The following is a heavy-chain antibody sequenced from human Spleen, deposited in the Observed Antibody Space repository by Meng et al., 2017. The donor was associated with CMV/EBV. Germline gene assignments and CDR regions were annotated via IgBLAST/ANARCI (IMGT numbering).Heavy chain of an antibody. CDR3: ARWRGYFDY. V-gene: IGHV3-11*01. Sequence: LYCAASRFNFRDYYMSWIRQAPGKGLEWISYISSSSSTIHYADSVRGRFTISRDNAKKSLNLQMDSLRAEDTAVYYCARWRGYFDYWGQGTLVTVSS. CDR1: RFNFRDYY. CDR2: ISSSSSTI. J-gene: IGHJ4*02.